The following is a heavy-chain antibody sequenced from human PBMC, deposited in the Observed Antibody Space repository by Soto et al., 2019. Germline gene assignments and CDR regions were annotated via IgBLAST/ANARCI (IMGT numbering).Heavy chain of an antibody. J-gene: IGHJ6*02. V-gene: IGHV1-3*01. CDR3: AYRGGTVDFYDAMDV. Sequence: GASVKVSCKASGYTFTSYAVHWVRQAPGQRLEWMGWINAGNGNTKYSQKFQGRVTITSDTSASTAYMELSSLRSEDTALYYCAYRGGTVDFYDAMDVWGQGTTVTVSS. CDR2: INAGNGNT. CDR1: GYTFTSYA. D-gene: IGHD1-26*01.